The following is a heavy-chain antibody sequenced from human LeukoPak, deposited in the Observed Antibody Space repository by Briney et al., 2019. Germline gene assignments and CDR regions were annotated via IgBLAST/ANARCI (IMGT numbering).Heavy chain of an antibody. CDR3: AKGPPLDLYYFDY. Sequence: GGSLRLSCAASGSTFSRYAMSWVRQAPGKGLEWVSAISGSGGSTYYADSVKGRFTISRDNSKNTLYLQMNSLRAEDTAVYYCAKGPPLDLYYFDYCGQGTLVTVSS. V-gene: IGHV3-23*01. CDR2: ISGSGGST. J-gene: IGHJ4*02. D-gene: IGHD3/OR15-3a*01. CDR1: GSTFSRYA.